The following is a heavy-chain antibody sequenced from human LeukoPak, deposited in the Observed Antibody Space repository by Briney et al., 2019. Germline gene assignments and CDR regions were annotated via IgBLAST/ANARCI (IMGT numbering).Heavy chain of an antibody. CDR1: GCTFTNYG. D-gene: IGHD4-23*01. CDR2: INPSGGST. V-gene: IGHV1-46*01. Sequence: ASVKVSGKASGCTFTNYGYSWVRQAPGQGLEWMGIINPSGGSTSYAQKFQGRVTMTRDTSTSTVYMELSSLRSEDTAVYYCARDLAHSTVANWFDPWGQGTLVTVSS. J-gene: IGHJ5*02. CDR3: ARDLAHSTVANWFDP.